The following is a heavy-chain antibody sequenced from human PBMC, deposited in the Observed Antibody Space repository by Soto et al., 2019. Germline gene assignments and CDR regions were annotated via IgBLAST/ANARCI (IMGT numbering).Heavy chain of an antibody. J-gene: IGHJ5*02. CDR3: ARGGIVRGNSGYDYHYNWFDP. D-gene: IGHD5-12*01. Sequence: PSETMSLTCAVDGGTISGYYWNWIRKPPGKGLEWIGEINHSGSTNYNPSLKSRVTISVDTSKNQFSLKLSSVTAADTAVYYCARGGIVRGNSGYDYHYNWFDPWGQGTLVTVSS. CDR1: GGTISGYY. V-gene: IGHV4-34*01. CDR2: INHSGST.